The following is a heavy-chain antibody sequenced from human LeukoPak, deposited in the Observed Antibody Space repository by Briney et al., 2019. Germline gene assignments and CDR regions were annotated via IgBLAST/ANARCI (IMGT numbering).Heavy chain of an antibody. CDR2: ISYDGSNK. Sequence: GGSLRLSCAASGFTFSSYAMHWVRQAPGKGLEWVAVISYDGSNKYYADSVKGRFTISRDNSKNTLYLQMDSLRAEDTAVYYCVVVRPTDYWGQGTLVTVSS. CDR3: VVVRPTDY. J-gene: IGHJ4*02. D-gene: IGHD3-16*02. V-gene: IGHV3-30-3*01. CDR1: GFTFSSYA.